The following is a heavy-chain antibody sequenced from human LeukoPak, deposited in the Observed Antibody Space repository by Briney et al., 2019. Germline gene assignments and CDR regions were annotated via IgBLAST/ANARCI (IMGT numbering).Heavy chain of an antibody. D-gene: IGHD6-19*01. Sequence: GGSLRLSCAASGFTFSSYSMNWVGQAPGKGLEWVSSISSSSSYIYYADSVKGRFTISRDDAKNSLYLQMNSLRAEDTAVYYCARDEQWLAYDYWGQGTLVTVSS. CDR3: ARDEQWLAYDY. CDR1: GFTFSSYS. CDR2: ISSSSSYI. J-gene: IGHJ4*02. V-gene: IGHV3-21*01.